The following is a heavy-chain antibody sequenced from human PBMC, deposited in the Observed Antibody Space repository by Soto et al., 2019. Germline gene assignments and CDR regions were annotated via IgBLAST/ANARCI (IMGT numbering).Heavy chain of an antibody. J-gene: IGHJ4*02. CDR2: ISSNGVGT. Sequence: GGSLRLSCAASGFTLSGYAMDWVRQAPGKGLEYVSGISSNGVGTYYANSVQGRFTISRDNSKNTLYLQMGSLRAEDTAVYYCVKDRGWVMNPLEYWGQGTLVTVSS. CDR1: GFTLSGYA. CDR3: VKDRGWVMNPLEY. V-gene: IGHV3-64*01. D-gene: IGHD2-21*01.